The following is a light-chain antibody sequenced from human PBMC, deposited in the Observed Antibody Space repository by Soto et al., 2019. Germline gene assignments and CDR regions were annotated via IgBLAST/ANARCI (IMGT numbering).Light chain of an antibody. J-gene: IGLJ3*02. CDR3: QTWGTGIRV. V-gene: IGLV4-69*01. CDR1: SGHSNYA. Sequence: QLVLTQSPSASASLGASVKLTCNLSSGHSNYAIAWHQQQPEKGPRYLMNLNSDGSHTKGDGIPDRFSGSSSGAERYLTISSLQSEDEADYYCQTWGTGIRVFGGGTKLTVL. CDR2: LNSDGSH.